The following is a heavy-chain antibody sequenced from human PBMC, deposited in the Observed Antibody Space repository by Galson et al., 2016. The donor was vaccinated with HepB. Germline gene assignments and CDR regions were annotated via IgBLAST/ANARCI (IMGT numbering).Heavy chain of an antibody. CDR2: IYWDDDK. D-gene: IGHD3-22*01. J-gene: IGHJ3*02. V-gene: IGHV2-5*02. Sequence: PALVKPTQTLPLTCAFSGFSLSTSGVGVGWIRQPPGKALEWLALIYWDDDKRYSSSLKSRLTITKDTYKNQVVLTMTNMDPVDTATYYCAHLSMIEVRNAFDIWGQGTMVTVSS. CDR1: GFSLSTSGVG. CDR3: AHLSMIEVRNAFDI.